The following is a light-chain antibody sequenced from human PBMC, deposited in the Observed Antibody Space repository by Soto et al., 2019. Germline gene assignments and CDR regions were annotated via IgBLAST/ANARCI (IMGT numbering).Light chain of an antibody. CDR2: GAS. CDR3: QHYNNWST. CDR1: QSVSSN. J-gene: IGKJ5*01. Sequence: EIVMTQSPASLSVSPGERATLSCRASQSVSSNLAWYQQKPCQAPRLLIYGASNRATGIPARFSGSGSGTEFTLTISSLQSEDFAVYYCQHYNNWSTFGQGTRLEIK. V-gene: IGKV3-15*01.